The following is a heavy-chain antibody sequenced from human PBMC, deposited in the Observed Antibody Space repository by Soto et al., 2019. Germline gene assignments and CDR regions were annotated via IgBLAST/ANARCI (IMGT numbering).Heavy chain of an antibody. Sequence: RASVKVSCKASGYTFTGYYMHWVRQAPGQGLEWMGWINPNSGGTNYAQKFQGRVTMTRDTSSSTDYMELGRLRSDDTAVYYWARMRTGYSSRWEGMDVWGQGTTVTVSS. CDR3: ARMRTGYSSRWEGMDV. V-gene: IGHV1-2*02. CDR2: INPNSGGT. D-gene: IGHD6-13*01. CDR1: GYTFTGYY. J-gene: IGHJ6*02.